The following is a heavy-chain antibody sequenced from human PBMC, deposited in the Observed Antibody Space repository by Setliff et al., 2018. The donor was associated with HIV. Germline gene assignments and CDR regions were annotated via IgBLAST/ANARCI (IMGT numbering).Heavy chain of an antibody. CDR1: GFTFSTFG. J-gene: IGHJ6*03. CDR2: IWFDGSNT. V-gene: IGHV3-33*01. CDR3: ARDQGWVSYYYTDA. Sequence: GGSLRLSCAASGFTFSTFGMHWVRQAPGRGLQWVANIWFDGSNTYYADSVKGRFTISRDNAESSVYLQMDSLRVEDTAVYYCARDQGWVSYYYTDAWGQGTTVTVSS. D-gene: IGHD6-19*01.